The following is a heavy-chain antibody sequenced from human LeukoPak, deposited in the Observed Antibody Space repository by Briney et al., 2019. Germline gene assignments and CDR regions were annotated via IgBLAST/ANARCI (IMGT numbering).Heavy chain of an antibody. Sequence: PRGSLRLSCAASGFTFSSYAMSWVRQAPGKGLEWVSAISGSGGSTYYADSVKGRFTISRDNSKNTLYLQMNSLRAEDTAVYYCANYVPYYGSGSSLWGQGTLVTVSS. CDR1: GFTFSSYA. CDR2: ISGSGGST. J-gene: IGHJ4*02. D-gene: IGHD3-10*01. V-gene: IGHV3-23*01. CDR3: ANYVPYYGSGSSL.